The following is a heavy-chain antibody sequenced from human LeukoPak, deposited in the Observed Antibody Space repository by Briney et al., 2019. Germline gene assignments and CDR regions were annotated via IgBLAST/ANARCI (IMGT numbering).Heavy chain of an antibody. CDR1: GGSISGYY. V-gene: IGHV4-59*12. J-gene: IGHJ4*02. CDR3: ARGGTDY. D-gene: IGHD6-25*01. CDR2: IDDSGNT. Sequence: SETLSLTCTVSGGSISGYYWSWIRRPPGKGLEWIGYIDDSGNTNYNPSLKSQVTISVDKPKNQFSLRLSFVTAADTAVYYCARGGTDYWGQGTLVTVSS.